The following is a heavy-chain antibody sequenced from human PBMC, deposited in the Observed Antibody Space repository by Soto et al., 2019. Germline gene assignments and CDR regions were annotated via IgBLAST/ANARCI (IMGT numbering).Heavy chain of an antibody. CDR3: AGASNFNYAFEY. D-gene: IGHD1-7*01. J-gene: IGHJ4*02. Sequence: QPGGSLRLSCAPSGFTVKCNYVGWARQASGKEVEWVSIIFSGGMTYYADSVKGRFTISKDISKNTLSLQMNSLRADDTAVYFCAGASNFNYAFEYWGLGTPVTVSS. CDR2: IFSGGMT. CDR1: GFTVKCNY. V-gene: IGHV3-53*01.